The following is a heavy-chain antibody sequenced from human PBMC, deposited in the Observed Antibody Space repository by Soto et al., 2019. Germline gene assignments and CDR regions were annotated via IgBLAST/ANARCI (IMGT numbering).Heavy chain of an antibody. J-gene: IGHJ4*02. CDR2: IYYSGST. CDR1: GGSISGSSDY. Sequence: PSETLSLTCTVSGGSISGSSDYWGWIRQPPGKGLEWIGSIYYSGSTYYNPSLKSRVTISVDTSKNQVSLKVNSVTAADTAVYYCARDHPHSYGVYYFDYWGQGTPVTVSS. V-gene: IGHV4-39*07. D-gene: IGHD5-18*01. CDR3: ARDHPHSYGVYYFDY.